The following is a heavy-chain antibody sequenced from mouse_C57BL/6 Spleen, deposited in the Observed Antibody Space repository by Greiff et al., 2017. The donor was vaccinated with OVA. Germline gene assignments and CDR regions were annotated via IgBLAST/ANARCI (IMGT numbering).Heavy chain of an antibody. CDR2: IYLGNGYT. CDR1: GYTFTSYG. CDR3: ARWGTAQATERYFDY. V-gene: IGHV1-58*01. D-gene: IGHD3-2*02. Sequence: VQLQQSGAELVRPGSSVKMSCKTSGYTFTSYGINWVKQRPGQGLDWIGYIYLGNGYTAYNEKFKGKATLTSDTSSSTAYMQLSSLPSEDAAIYYCARWGTAQATERYFDYWGKGTTLTVSS. J-gene: IGHJ2*01.